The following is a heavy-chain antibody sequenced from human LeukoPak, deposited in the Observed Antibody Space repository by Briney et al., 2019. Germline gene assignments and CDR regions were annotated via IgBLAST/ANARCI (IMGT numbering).Heavy chain of an antibody. D-gene: IGHD3-3*01. CDR1: GYTFTSYG. Sequence: ASVNVSCKASGYTFTSYGISWVRQAPGQGLEWMGWISTYNGNTNYAQKLQGRVTMTTDTSTSTAYMELRSMRSDDKDVYYCARDSPAYYDFWSGYYRDYGMDVWGQGTTVTVSS. CDR2: ISTYNGNT. CDR3: ARDSPAYYDFWSGYYRDYGMDV. V-gene: IGHV1-18*01. J-gene: IGHJ6*02.